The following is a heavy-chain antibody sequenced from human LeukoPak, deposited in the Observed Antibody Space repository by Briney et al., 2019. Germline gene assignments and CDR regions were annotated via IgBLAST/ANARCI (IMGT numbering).Heavy chain of an antibody. V-gene: IGHV3-21*01. Sequence: GGSLRLSCAVSGFSFSSFGMIWVRQAPGKGLEWLAYISGSGDFIYYADSVKGRFTISKDNTKNSVHLQLTSLRAEDTAVYYCARDSEAYCGGDCYFYFDYWGQGTRVTFSS. CDR2: ISGSGDFI. J-gene: IGHJ4*02. CDR3: ARDSEAYCGGDCYFYFDY. D-gene: IGHD2-21*02. CDR1: GFSFSSFG.